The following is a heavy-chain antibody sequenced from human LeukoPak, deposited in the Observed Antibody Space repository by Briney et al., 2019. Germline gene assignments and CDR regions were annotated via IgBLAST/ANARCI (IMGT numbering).Heavy chain of an antibody. V-gene: IGHV3-13*01. Sequence: PGGSLRLSCAASGFTFSNYDMHWVRQATGKGLEWVSVIGIAGDTYYPGSVKDRFTISREDAKNSLYLQMNSLRAGDTAVYYCARAVAGTFFDYWGQGTLVTVSS. D-gene: IGHD6-19*01. CDR3: ARAVAGTFFDY. CDR2: IGIAGDT. J-gene: IGHJ4*02. CDR1: GFTFSNYD.